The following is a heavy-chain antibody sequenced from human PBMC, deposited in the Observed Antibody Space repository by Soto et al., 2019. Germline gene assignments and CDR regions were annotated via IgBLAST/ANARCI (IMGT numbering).Heavy chain of an antibody. CDR3: ARGGSGYVWFNEF. V-gene: IGHV1-69*01. J-gene: IGHJ4*02. D-gene: IGHD3-22*01. CDR1: GGIFSSYA. CDR2: TIPIFGTA. Sequence: QEQLVQSGAEVKKPGSSVKVSCKSSGGIFSSYAISWVRQAPGQGLEWMGGTIPIFGTANYAQKFQGRVMMTADESTNAAYMELSSLKSEDPAIYYCARGGSGYVWFNEFWGQGALVTVSS.